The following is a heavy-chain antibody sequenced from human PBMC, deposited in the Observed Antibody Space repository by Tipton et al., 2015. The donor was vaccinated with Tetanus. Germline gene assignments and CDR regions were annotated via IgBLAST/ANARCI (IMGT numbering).Heavy chain of an antibody. Sequence: QLVQSGAEVKKPGESLEISCKGSGYSFTSYWIGWVRQMPGKGLEWMGIIYPGDSDTRYSPSFQGQVTISADKSISTAYLQWSSLKAPATAMYYCARFMTPVTTAGYYSGMDVWGQGTTVPVSS. CDR1: GYSFTSYW. CDR2: IYPGDSDT. CDR3: ARFMTPVTTAGYYSGMDV. V-gene: IGHV5-51*01. J-gene: IGHJ6*02. D-gene: IGHD4-17*01.